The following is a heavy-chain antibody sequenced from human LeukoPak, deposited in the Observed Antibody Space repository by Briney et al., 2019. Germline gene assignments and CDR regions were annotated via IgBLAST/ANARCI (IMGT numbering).Heavy chain of an antibody. Sequence: GSLRLSCAASGFTFSDYYMSWIRQAPGKGLEWVSYISSSGSTIYYADSVKGRFTISRDNAKNSLYLQMNSLRAEDTAVYYCARVHYDILTGYPSGYYYMDVWGKGTTVTISS. J-gene: IGHJ6*03. V-gene: IGHV3-11*01. CDR1: GFTFSDYY. D-gene: IGHD3-9*01. CDR2: ISSSGSTI. CDR3: ARVHYDILTGYPSGYYYMDV.